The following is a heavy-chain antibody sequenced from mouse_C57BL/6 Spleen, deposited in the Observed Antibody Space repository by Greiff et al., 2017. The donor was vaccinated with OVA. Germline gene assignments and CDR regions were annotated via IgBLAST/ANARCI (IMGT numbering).Heavy chain of an antibody. J-gene: IGHJ2*01. CDR3: ARHGLGLYYFDD. D-gene: IGHD3-1*01. V-gene: IGHV5-6*01. CDR1: GFTFSSYG. CDR2: ISSGGSYT. Sequence: EVMLVESGGDLVKPGGSLKLSCAASGFTFSSYGMSWVRQTPDKRLEWVATISSGGSYTYYPDSVKGRFTISRDNAKNTLYLQMSSLKSEDTAMYYCARHGLGLYYFDDWGKGTTLTVSS.